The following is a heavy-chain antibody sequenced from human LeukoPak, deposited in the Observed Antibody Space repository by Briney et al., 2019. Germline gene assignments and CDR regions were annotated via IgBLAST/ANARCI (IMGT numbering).Heavy chain of an antibody. CDR1: GYTFTSYY. Sequence: ASVKVSCKASGYTFTSYYMHWVRQAPGQGLEWMGIINPSGGSTSYAQKFQGRVTMTRDTSTSTVYMELSSLRSEDTAVYYCARASRAKTDSSGYYLDYWGQGTLVTVSS. CDR3: ARASRAKTDSSGYYLDY. CDR2: INPSGGST. V-gene: IGHV1-46*01. D-gene: IGHD3-22*01. J-gene: IGHJ4*02.